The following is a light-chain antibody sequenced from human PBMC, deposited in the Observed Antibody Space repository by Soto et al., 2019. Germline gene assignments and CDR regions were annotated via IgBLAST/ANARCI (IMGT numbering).Light chain of an antibody. CDR3: ISYASSNNYVV. CDR2: EVS. CDR1: SSDVGGYNY. Sequence: SALTQPPSASGSPGQSVTISCTGTSSDVGGYNYVSWYQQHPGKAPKLMIYEVSKRPSGVPDRFSGSKSGNTASLTVSGLQAEDEADYYCISYASSNNYVVFGGGTKLTVL. J-gene: IGLJ2*01. V-gene: IGLV2-8*01.